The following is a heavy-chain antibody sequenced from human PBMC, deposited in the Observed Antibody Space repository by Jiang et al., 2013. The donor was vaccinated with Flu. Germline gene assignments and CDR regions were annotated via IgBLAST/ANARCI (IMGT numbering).Heavy chain of an antibody. CDR1: GGSISSYY. D-gene: IGHD3-22*01. V-gene: IGHV4-59*01. CDR3: ARSAKVIGDSSGYYWIDY. J-gene: IGHJ4*02. CDR2: ISYSGST. Sequence: ETLSLTCTVSGGSISSYYWSWIRQPPGKGLEWIGYISYSGSTNXNPSLKSRATISRDTSKNQISLKLSSVTAADTAVYYCARSAKVIGDSSGYYWIDYWGQGTLVTVSS.